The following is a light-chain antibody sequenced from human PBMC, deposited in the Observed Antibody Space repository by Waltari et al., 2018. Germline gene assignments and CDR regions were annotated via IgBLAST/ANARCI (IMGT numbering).Light chain of an antibody. J-gene: IGKJ3*01. V-gene: IGKV1-9*01. CDR3: LHLKSYPYP. CDR2: AGS. Sequence: DIHLTQSPSLLSASVGDRLTITCRASQVISTSLAWYQQKPGKAPRLLVYAGSTLQSGVPSRFSGSGSGTEFTLTINSLQPEDFATYYCLHLKSYPYPFGPGTKVNIK. CDR1: QVISTS.